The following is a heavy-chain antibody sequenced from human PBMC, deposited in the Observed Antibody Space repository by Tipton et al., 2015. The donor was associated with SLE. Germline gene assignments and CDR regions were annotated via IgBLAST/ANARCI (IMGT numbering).Heavy chain of an antibody. J-gene: IGHJ6*03. CDR3: ARVLGVVKSYYMDV. V-gene: IGHV4-61*02. Sequence: LRLSCTVSGVSISSASYYWNWIRQPAGKGLEWIGRIYTSGSTNYNPSLKSRVTISVDTSKNQFSLKLSSVTAADTAVYYCARVLGVVKSYYMDVWGKGTTVTVS. CDR1: GVSISSASYY. D-gene: IGHD3-3*01. CDR2: IYTSGST.